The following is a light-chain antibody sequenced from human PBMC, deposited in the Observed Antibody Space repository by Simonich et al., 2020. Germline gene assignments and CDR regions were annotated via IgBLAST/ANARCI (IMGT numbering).Light chain of an antibody. Sequence: EIVMTQSPATLSVSPGERATLSCRASQSVRSNLAWYQQNPGKAPRLLIYGASTRATGIPARFRGSGSGTEFTLTISSMQSEDFAVYYCQQYNNWPPYTFGQGTKLEIK. CDR3: QQYNNWPPYT. CDR2: GAS. V-gene: IGKV3-15*01. CDR1: QSVRSN. J-gene: IGKJ2*01.